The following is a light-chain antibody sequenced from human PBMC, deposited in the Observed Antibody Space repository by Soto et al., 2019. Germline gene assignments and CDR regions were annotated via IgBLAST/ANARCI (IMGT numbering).Light chain of an antibody. CDR3: QQRSSWPLT. CDR1: RDIDTY. CDR2: DTF. V-gene: IGKV3-11*01. J-gene: IGKJ4*01. Sequence: IVLTQSPASLSVSPGERATLSCRASRDIDTYLAWYQQRPGQAPRLFIYDTFNRASDAPDRFSGSGSGTVFTLTITDVAPEDSAIYFCQQRSSWPLTFGGGTKVEI.